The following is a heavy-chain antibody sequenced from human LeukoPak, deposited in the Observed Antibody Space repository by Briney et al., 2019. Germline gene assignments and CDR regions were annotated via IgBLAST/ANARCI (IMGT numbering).Heavy chain of an antibody. J-gene: IGHJ4*02. CDR1: GFTFSSYA. Sequence: GGSLRLSCAASGFTFSSYAMSWVRQAPGKGLEWVSAISGSGGSTYYADSVKGRFTISRDNSKNTLYLQMNSLRAEDRAVYYCAKVMGYCSGGSCHCFDYWGQGTLVTVSS. D-gene: IGHD2-15*01. CDR3: AKVMGYCSGGSCHCFDY. V-gene: IGHV3-23*01. CDR2: ISGSGGST.